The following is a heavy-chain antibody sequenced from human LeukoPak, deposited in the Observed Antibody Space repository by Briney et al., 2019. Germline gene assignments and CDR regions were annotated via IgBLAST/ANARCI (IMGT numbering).Heavy chain of an antibody. CDR2: ISSGGST. CDR3: ARGLGYDYVWGTYRPTP. J-gene: IGHJ4*02. Sequence: PGGSLRLSCAASGFTVSSNYMTWVRQAPGKGLERVSVISSGGSTDYADSVKGRFTISRDSSKNTVWLQMNTLRAEDTAVYYCARGLGYDYVWGTYRPTPWGQGTLVTVSS. CDR1: GFTVSSNY. D-gene: IGHD3-16*02. V-gene: IGHV3-53*01.